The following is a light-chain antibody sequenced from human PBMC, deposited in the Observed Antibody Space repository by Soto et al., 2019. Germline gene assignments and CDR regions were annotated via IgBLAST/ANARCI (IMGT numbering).Light chain of an antibody. J-gene: IGKJ1*01. V-gene: IGKV3-20*01. Sequence: EIVLTQSPGTLSLSPGEXATLSCRASQRVRGDSLAWYQQTPGQPPRFLIYGASSRATGIPDRFSASGSGTDFTLTISRLEPEDFAVYYCQQYGTSPTTFGSGTKVDIK. CDR3: QQYGTSPTT. CDR1: QRVRGDS. CDR2: GAS.